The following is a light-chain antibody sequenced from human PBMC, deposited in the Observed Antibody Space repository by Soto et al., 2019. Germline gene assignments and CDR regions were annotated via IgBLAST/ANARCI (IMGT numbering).Light chain of an antibody. V-gene: IGKV3-20*01. Sequence: EIVLTQSPGTLSLSPGERATLSCRASQSVSNNYLAWYQQTPGQAPRLIIYGASNRATGIPDRFGGSGSGTDFPLTISRLEPEDFAVYYCQQYGSSGTFGQGTKVDIK. CDR1: QSVSNNY. J-gene: IGKJ1*01. CDR3: QQYGSSGT. CDR2: GAS.